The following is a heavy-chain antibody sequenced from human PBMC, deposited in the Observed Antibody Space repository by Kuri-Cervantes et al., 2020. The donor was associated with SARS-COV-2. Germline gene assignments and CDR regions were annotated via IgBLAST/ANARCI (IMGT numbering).Heavy chain of an antibody. CDR3: ARDRCSSTSCYHHDAFDI. V-gene: IGHV4-61*02. J-gene: IGHJ3*02. CDR2: IYTSGST. Sequence: SETLSLTCTVSGGSISSGSYYWSWIRQPAGKGLEWIGRIYTSGSTNYNPSLKSRVTISVDTSKNQFSLKLSSVTAADTAVYYCARDRCSSTSCYHHDAFDIWGQGTMVTVSS. D-gene: IGHD2-2*01. CDR1: GGSISSGSYY.